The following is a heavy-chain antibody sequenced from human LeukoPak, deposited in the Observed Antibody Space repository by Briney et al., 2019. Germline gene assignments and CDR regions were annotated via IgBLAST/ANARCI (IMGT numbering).Heavy chain of an antibody. CDR1: GLTLSNAW. V-gene: IGHV3-15*01. Sequence: GGSLRLSCAASGLTLSNAWMTWVRQAPGKGLEWVARIKSKTDGGIKDYAAPVKGTFTISRDDSENTVYLQMNSLKIEDTAVYYCATGRSGYFDSRGQGTLVFVSS. J-gene: IGHJ4*02. CDR3: ATGRSGYFDS. CDR2: IKSKTDGGIK.